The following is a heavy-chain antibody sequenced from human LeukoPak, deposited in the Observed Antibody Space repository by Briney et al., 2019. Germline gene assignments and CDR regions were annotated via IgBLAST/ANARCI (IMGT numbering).Heavy chain of an antibody. J-gene: IGHJ4*02. CDR2: ISWNSGSI. CDR1: GFTFDDYA. D-gene: IGHD6-19*01. V-gene: IGHV3-9*01. CDR3: AKEVAGTYY. Sequence: GGSLRLSCAASGFTFDDYAMHWVRQAPGKGLEWVSGISWNSGSIGYADSVKGRFTISRDNAKNSLYLQMNSLRAEDTALYYCAKEVAGTYYWGQGTLVTVSS.